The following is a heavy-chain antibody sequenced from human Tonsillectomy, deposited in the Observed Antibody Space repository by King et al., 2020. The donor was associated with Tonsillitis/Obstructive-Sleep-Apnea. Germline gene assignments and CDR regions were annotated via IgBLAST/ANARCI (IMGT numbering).Heavy chain of an antibody. CDR3: ARAPLDYYYYSMDV. CDR2: IKQDGNEK. V-gene: IGHV3-7*01. Sequence: VQLVESGGGLVQPGGSLRLSCAASGFTFSTYWMTWVRQAPGKGLEWVANIKQDGNEKYYVDSVKGRFTISRENAENSLYLEMNSLRAEDTALYYCARAPLDYYYYSMDVCGTGATVTVSS. J-gene: IGHJ6*03. CDR1: GFTFSTYW.